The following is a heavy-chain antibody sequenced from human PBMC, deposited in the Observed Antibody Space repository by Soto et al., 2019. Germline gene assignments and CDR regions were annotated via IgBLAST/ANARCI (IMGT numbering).Heavy chain of an antibody. Sequence: TLSLTCTVSGGSISSYYWSWIRQPPGKALEGLALIYWDDDKRYSPSLESRLTITKDPSKNQVVLTMTNVDSVDTATYFCTHSRLPSTVTTSAEYFQHWGQGTLVTVS. CDR2: IYWDDDK. V-gene: IGHV2-5*08. D-gene: IGHD4-17*01. J-gene: IGHJ1*01. CDR1: GGSISSYYW. CDR3: THSRLPSTVTTSAEYFQH.